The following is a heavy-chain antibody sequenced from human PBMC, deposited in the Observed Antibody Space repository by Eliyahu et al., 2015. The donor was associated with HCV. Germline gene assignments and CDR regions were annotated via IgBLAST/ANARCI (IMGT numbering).Heavy chain of an antibody. J-gene: IGHJ3*02. D-gene: IGHD3-22*01. Sequence: QLVESGGGLVQPGRSLRLSCAASGFTFSDYAMHWVRQAPGKGLEWVSSINWNSGTIDYADSVKGRFTISRDNVEYFLYLQMNSLRSEDTALYYCVRDMGYNFDSSGPCVFEIWGQGTMVTVSS. V-gene: IGHV3-9*01. CDR3: VRDMGYNFDSSGPCVFEI. CDR1: GFTFSDYA. CDR2: INWNSGTI.